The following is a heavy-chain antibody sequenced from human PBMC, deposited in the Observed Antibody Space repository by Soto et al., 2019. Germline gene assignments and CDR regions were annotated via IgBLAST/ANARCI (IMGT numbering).Heavy chain of an antibody. V-gene: IGHV3-23*01. CDR3: AKDMYCSSTSCYTTRFVTGWFDP. J-gene: IGHJ5*02. CDR2: ISGSGGST. Sequence: GGSLRLSCAASGFTFSSYAMSWVRQAPGKGLEWVSAISGSGGSTYYADSVKGRFTISRDNSKNTLYLQMNSLRAEDTAVYYCAKDMYCSSTSCYTTRFVTGWFDPWGQGTLVTVSS. D-gene: IGHD2-2*02. CDR1: GFTFSSYA.